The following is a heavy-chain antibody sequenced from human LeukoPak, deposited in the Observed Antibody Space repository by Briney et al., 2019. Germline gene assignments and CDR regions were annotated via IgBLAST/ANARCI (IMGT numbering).Heavy chain of an antibody. J-gene: IGHJ4*02. Sequence: PGGSLRLSCAASGFTFSSYGMHWVRQAPGKGLEWVAFIRYDGSNKYYADSVKGRFTISRDNAKNSLYLHMNSLRAEDTAVYYCARSKITPWGLFDYWGQGTLVTVSS. CDR3: ARSKITPWGLFDY. CDR1: GFTFSSYG. V-gene: IGHV3-30*02. CDR2: IRYDGSNK. D-gene: IGHD3-16*01.